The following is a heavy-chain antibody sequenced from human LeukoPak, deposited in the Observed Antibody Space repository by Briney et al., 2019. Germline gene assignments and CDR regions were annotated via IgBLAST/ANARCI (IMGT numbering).Heavy chain of an antibody. CDR1: RFTFSSYW. Sequence: GGSLRLSCAAPRFTFSSYWMTWVRQAPRKGLEWVANIKQDGSEKYYVDSVKGRFTISRDNAKNSLYLQMNSLRAEDTAVYYCARNSGSHPWGQGTLVTVSS. J-gene: IGHJ5*02. CDR2: IKQDGSEK. CDR3: ARNSGSHP. D-gene: IGHD3-10*01. V-gene: IGHV3-7*01.